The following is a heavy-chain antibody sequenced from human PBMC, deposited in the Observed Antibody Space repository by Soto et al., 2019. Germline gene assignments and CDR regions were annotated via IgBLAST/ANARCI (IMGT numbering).Heavy chain of an antibody. CDR3: ARAHGASGSYYNGGYNWFDP. Sequence: PSETLSLTCAVYGGSFSGYYWSWIRQPPGKGLEWIGEINNSGSTNYNPSLKSRVTISVDTSKTHFSLKLSSVPAADTAVYYCARAHGASGSYYNGGYNWFDPWGQGTLVTVSS. CDR2: INNSGST. CDR1: GGSFSGYY. V-gene: IGHV4-34*01. J-gene: IGHJ5*02. D-gene: IGHD3-10*01.